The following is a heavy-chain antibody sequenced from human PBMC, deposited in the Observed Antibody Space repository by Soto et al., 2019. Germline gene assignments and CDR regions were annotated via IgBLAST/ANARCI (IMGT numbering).Heavy chain of an antibody. CDR1: GYTFTSYG. D-gene: IGHD6-13*01. CDR3: ARAGELVLVTNYYYYMDV. Sequence: ASVKVSCKASGYTFTSYGISWVRQAPGQGLEWMGWISAYNGNTNYAQKLQGRVTMTTDKSTSTAYMELRSLRSDDTAVYYCARAGELVLVTNYYYYMDVWGKGTTVTVSS. CDR2: ISAYNGNT. V-gene: IGHV1-18*01. J-gene: IGHJ6*03.